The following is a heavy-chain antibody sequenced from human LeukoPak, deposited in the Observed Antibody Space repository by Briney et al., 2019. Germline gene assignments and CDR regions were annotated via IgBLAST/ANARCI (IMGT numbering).Heavy chain of an antibody. V-gene: IGHV3-66*01. J-gene: IGHJ4*02. Sequence: GGSLRLSCAASGFTVSSNYMSWVRQAPGKGLEWVSVIYSGGSTYYADSVKGRFTISRDNSKNTLYLQMNSLRAEDTAVYYCARDRRDYYDSSGCLALGYWGQGTLVTVSS. D-gene: IGHD3-22*01. CDR3: ARDRRDYYDSSGCLALGY. CDR2: IYSGGST. CDR1: GFTVSSNY.